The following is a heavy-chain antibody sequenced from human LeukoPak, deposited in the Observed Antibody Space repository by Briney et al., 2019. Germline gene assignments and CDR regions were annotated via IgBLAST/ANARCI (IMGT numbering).Heavy chain of an antibody. CDR3: ARVVWGGDFHYSLDV. D-gene: IGHD7-27*01. Sequence: SGTLSLTCAVSGGSISSTNWWNWVRQPPGKGLEWIGRIYMSGSTDYNPSFKSRVTMSVDTSKNQVSLKLRSVTAADTAVYYCARVVWGGDFHYSLDVWGKGTTVIVSS. CDR2: IYMSGST. V-gene: IGHV4-4*02. J-gene: IGHJ6*03. CDR1: GGSISSTNW.